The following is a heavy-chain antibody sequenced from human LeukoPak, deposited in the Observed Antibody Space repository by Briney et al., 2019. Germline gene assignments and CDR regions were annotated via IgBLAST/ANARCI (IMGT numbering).Heavy chain of an antibody. CDR3: ARRGDGDITPLDH. CDR1: GGSISSYY. CDR2: FHSSGST. Sequence: PSETLSLTCTVSGGSISSYYWNWIRQPPGKGLEWIGYFHSSGSTNYSPSLKSRVTISLDTSKNQFSLKLSSVTAADTAVYYCARRGDGDITPLDHRGQGTLVTVSS. J-gene: IGHJ4*02. D-gene: IGHD2-15*01. V-gene: IGHV4-59*01.